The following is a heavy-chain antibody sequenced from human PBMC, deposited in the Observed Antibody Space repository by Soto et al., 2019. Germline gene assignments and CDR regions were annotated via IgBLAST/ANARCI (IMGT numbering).Heavy chain of an antibody. CDR3: ATVVPAASPYYYGMDV. CDR2: IDPSEYYT. V-gene: IGHV5-10-1*01. CDR1: GYSFTSYW. D-gene: IGHD2-2*01. Sequence: GESLKISYKGSGYSFTSYWISWVRQIHGKVLEWMGRIDPSEYYTNYSPSFQGHVTLSADKSISTAYLQWSSLKSSDTAMYYCATVVPAASPYYYGMDVGGQGTTVTVSS. J-gene: IGHJ6*02.